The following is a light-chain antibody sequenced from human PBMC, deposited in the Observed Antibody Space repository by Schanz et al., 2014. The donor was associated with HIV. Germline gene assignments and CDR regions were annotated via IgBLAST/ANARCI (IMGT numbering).Light chain of an antibody. CDR3: LHYDTYSFT. CDR2: QAS. J-gene: IGKJ2*01. Sequence: DIQMTQSPSTLSASVGDRVTITCRASQSISSWLAWYQQKPGKAPKLLIYQASTLETGVPSTFSGGGSGTEFTLTISSLQPYDFATYYCLHYDTYSFTFGQGTKLEIK. CDR1: QSISSW. V-gene: IGKV1-5*03.